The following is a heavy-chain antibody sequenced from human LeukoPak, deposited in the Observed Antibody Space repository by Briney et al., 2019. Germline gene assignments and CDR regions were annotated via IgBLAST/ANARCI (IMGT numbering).Heavy chain of an antibody. V-gene: IGHV4-30-4*08. CDR2: IYYSGST. J-gene: IGHJ4*02. CDR1: GGSISSGDYY. CDR3: ARDSSSSWSAWYFDY. D-gene: IGHD6-13*01. Sequence: SQTLSLTXTVSGGSISSGDYYWSWIRQPPGNGLEWIGYIYYSGSTYYNPSLKSRVTISVDTSKNQFSLKLSSVTAADTAVYYCARDSSSSWSAWYFDYWGQGTLVTVSS.